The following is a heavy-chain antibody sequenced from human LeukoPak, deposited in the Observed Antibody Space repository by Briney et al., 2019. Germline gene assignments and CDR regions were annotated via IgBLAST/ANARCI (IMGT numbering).Heavy chain of an antibody. V-gene: IGHV3-48*03. D-gene: IGHD3-10*02. CDR1: GFTFSNYE. CDR2: ISTSGSTI. CDR3: AELGITMIGGV. J-gene: IGHJ6*04. Sequence: GGSLRLSCAASGFTFSNYEMNWVRQAPGKGLEWVSYISTSGSTIYYADSVKGRFTISRDNAKNSLYLQMNSLRAEDTAVYYCAELGITMIGGVWGKGTTVTISS.